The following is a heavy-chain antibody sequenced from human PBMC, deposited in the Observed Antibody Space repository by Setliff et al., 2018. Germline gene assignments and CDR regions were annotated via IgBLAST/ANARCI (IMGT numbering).Heavy chain of an antibody. V-gene: IGHV3-48*03. Sequence: GGSLRLSCAASGFTFSSYEMNWVRQAPGKGLEWVSYISSSGSTIYYADSVKGRFTISRDNAKNSLYLQLNSLRAEDTAVYYCARGTGTTDIDYWGQGTLVTVSS. CDR3: ARGTGTTDIDY. D-gene: IGHD1-7*01. CDR1: GFTFSSYE. CDR2: ISSSGSTI. J-gene: IGHJ4*02.